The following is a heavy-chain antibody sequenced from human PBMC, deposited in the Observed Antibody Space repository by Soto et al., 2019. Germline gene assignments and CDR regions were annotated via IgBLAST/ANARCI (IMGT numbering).Heavy chain of an antibody. CDR1: GFTFSDNL. Sequence: QVQLVQSVAELKKPGAAVNISCTASGFTFSDNLINWVRQVPGQGLEWMGWLNPDTGNTRYSETFQGRVTISRHPSSSIAYLELSGLENEDTALYFCARDIQSVGPRANDAFGVWGQGTMITVSS. V-gene: IGHV1-3*01. D-gene: IGHD5-18*01. CDR3: ARDIQSVGPRANDAFGV. J-gene: IGHJ3*01. CDR2: LNPDTGNT.